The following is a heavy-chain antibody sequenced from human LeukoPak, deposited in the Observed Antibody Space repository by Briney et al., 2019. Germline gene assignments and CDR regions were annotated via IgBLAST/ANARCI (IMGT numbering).Heavy chain of an antibody. CDR2: ISGSGGSA. CDR1: GFTFNTYG. CDR3: AKRPIAAAMGCFDY. J-gene: IGHJ4*02. D-gene: IGHD6-13*01. Sequence: PGGSLRLSCAASGFTFNTYGMSWVRQAPGKGLEWVSAISGSGGSAYYADSVKGRFTISRDNSKNTLYLQMNSLRAEDTAVYYCAKRPIAAAMGCFDYWGQGTLVTVSS. V-gene: IGHV3-23*01.